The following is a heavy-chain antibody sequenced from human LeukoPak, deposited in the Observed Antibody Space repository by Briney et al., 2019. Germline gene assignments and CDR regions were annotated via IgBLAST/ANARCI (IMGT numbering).Heavy chain of an antibody. J-gene: IGHJ4*02. Sequence: SETLSLTCSVSSGVISSFYWSWIRQPPGKGLECIGSMYSSGNAKYNPSLKSRVTISVDTSKNLFSLTLTSATAADTAIYYCATLGGSFDYWGPGTRVAV. D-gene: IGHD3-16*01. CDR1: SGVISSFY. CDR2: MYSSGNA. V-gene: IGHV4-59*08. CDR3: ATLGGSFDY.